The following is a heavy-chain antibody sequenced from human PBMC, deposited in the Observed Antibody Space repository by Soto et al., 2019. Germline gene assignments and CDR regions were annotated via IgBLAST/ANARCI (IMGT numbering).Heavy chain of an antibody. V-gene: IGHV3-30-3*01. CDR1: GFTFSSYA. Sequence: SLRLSCAASGFTFSSYAMHWVRQAPGKGLEWVAVISYDGSNKYYADSVKGRFTISRDNSKNTLYLQMNSLRAEDTAVYYCARTRSRYYDFWSGWGRVDYYYGMDVWGQGTTVTVSS. CDR2: ISYDGSNK. D-gene: IGHD3-3*01. CDR3: ARTRSRYYDFWSGWGRVDYYYGMDV. J-gene: IGHJ6*02.